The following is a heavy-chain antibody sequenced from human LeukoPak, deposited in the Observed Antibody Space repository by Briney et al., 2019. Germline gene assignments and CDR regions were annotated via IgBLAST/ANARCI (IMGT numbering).Heavy chain of an antibody. CDR1: GGTFSSYA. D-gene: IGHD6-19*01. V-gene: IGHV1-69*06. CDR2: IIPIFGTA. J-gene: IGHJ4*02. Sequence: ASVKVSCKASGGTFSSYAISWVRQAPGQGLEWMGGIIPIFGTANYAQKFQGRVTITADKSTSTAYMELSSLRSEDTAVYYCAMGEQWLEHDYSDYWGQGTLVTVSS. CDR3: AMGEQWLEHDYSDY.